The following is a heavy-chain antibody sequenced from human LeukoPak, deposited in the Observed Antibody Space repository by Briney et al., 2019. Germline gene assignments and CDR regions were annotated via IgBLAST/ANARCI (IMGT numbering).Heavy chain of an antibody. Sequence: SETLSLTCAVSGGSISSSNWWSWVRQPPGKGLEWIGEIYHSGSTNYNPSLKSRVTISVDKSKNQFSLKLSSVTAADAAVYYCARAMPFHSSSWSPTYYFDYWGQGTLVTVSS. CDR2: IYHSGST. J-gene: IGHJ4*02. CDR1: GGSISSSNW. CDR3: ARAMPFHSSSWSPTYYFDY. D-gene: IGHD6-13*01. V-gene: IGHV4-4*02.